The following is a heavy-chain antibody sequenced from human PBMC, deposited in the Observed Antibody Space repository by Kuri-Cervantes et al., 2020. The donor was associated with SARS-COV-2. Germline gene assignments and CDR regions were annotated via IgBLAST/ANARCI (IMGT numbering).Heavy chain of an antibody. CDR2: INHSGST. J-gene: IGHJ4*02. CDR3: AILRGCSGGSCF. D-gene: IGHD2-15*01. V-gene: IGHV4-39*07. CDR1: GGSISSSSYY. Sequence: SETLSLTCTVSGGSISSSSYYWGWIRQPPGKGLEWIGEINHSGSTNYNPSLKSRDTISVDTSKNQFSLKLSSVTAADTAVYYCAILRGCSGGSCFWGQGTLVTVSS.